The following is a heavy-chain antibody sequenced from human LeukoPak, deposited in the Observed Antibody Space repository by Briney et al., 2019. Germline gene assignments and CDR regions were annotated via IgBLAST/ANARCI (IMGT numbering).Heavy chain of an antibody. J-gene: IGHJ4*02. CDR3: ARDRSGSYYFDY. Sequence: PSETLSLTCTVSGGSISSSSYYWGWIRQPPGKGLEWIGYIYYSGSTYYNPSLKSRVTISVDTSKNQFSLKLSSVTAADTAVYYCARDRSGSYYFDYWGQGTLVTVSS. V-gene: IGHV4-31*03. CDR2: IYYSGST. CDR1: GGSISSSSYY. D-gene: IGHD1-26*01.